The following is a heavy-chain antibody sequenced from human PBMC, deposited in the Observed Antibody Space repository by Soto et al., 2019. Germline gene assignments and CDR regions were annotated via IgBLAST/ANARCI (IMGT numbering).Heavy chain of an antibody. D-gene: IGHD3-10*01. CDR1: GGSISSYY. CDR2: IYYSGST. J-gene: IGHJ4*02. Sequence: SETLSLTCTVSGGSISSYYWSWFRQPPGKGLEWIGYIYYSGSTNYNPSLKSRVTISVDTSKNQFSLKLSSVTAADTAVYYCARGSGIYRVTDYWGQGTLVTVSS. CDR3: ARGSGIYRVTDY. V-gene: IGHV4-59*01.